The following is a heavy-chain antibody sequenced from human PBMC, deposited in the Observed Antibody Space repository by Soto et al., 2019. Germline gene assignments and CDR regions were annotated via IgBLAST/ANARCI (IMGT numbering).Heavy chain of an antibody. CDR3: AHRHMVGATKYNWFDP. V-gene: IGHV2-5*02. CDR2: IYWDDDK. Sequence: SGPTLVNPTQTLTLTCTFSGFSLSSSGVGVGWIRQPPGKALEWLALIYWDDDKRYSPSLKSILTITKDTSKNQVVLTMTNMDPVDTATYYCAHRHMVGATKYNWFDPWGQVTRVAVSS. CDR1: GFSLSSSGVG. D-gene: IGHD1-26*01. J-gene: IGHJ5*02.